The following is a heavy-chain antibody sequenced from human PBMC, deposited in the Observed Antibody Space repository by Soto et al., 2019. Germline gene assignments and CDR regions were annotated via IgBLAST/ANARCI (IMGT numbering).Heavy chain of an antibody. CDR2: ISDSGGRT. CDR1: GFTFNAFG. Sequence: EVQLLESGGGFVQPGGSLRLSCAASGFTFNAFGMSWVRQGPGKGLEWVSSISDSGGRTFYADSVKGRFAISRDNXXXXXXXXXXXXXXXXXXXXXGXKARARHYYGPDHWGQGALVTVSS. D-gene: IGHD3-16*01. V-gene: IGHV3-23*01. J-gene: IGHJ4*02. CDR3: XKARARHYYGPDH.